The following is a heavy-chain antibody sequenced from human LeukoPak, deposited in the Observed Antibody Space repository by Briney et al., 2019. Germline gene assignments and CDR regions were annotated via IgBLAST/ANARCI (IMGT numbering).Heavy chain of an antibody. D-gene: IGHD3-10*01. CDR1: GFTFSSYS. J-gene: IGHJ5*02. V-gene: IGHV3-21*01. CDR2: ISSSSSYI. Sequence: GGSLRLSCAASGFTFSSYSMNWVRQAPGKGLEWVSSISSSSSYIYYADSVKGRFTISRDNAKNSLYLQMNSLRAEDTAVYYCARDVQGGPRSSGTGNWFDPWGQGTLVTVSS. CDR3: ARDVQGGPRSSGTGNWFDP.